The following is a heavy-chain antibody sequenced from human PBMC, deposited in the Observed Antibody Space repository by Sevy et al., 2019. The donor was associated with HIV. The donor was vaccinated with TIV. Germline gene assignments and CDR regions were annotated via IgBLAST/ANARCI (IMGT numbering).Heavy chain of an antibody. Sequence: GESLKISCAASGFIFSDYSMNWVRQAPGKGLEWVSYISGLSNYIYYGDSVRGRFTISRDNAENSVYLQMNSLRAEDTAIYYCARVGPPGTTGAGTERDGMDVWGQGTTVTVSS. CDR3: ARVGPPGTTGAGTERDGMDV. D-gene: IGHD1-1*01. CDR1: GFIFSDYS. CDR2: ISGLSNYI. J-gene: IGHJ6*02. V-gene: IGHV3-21*01.